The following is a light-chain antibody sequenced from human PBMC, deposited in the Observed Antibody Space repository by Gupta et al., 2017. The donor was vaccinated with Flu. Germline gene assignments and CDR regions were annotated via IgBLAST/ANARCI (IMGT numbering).Light chain of an antibody. Sequence: DIQMTESPSSLSAFVGDRVTITCRASQGISNYVAWYQQKPGIVPKLLIYAASSLQSGVPSRFSGSGFRTDFTLTISSLQPEDVATYCCQKSDSAPITFGQGTRLDIK. J-gene: IGKJ5*01. V-gene: IGKV1-27*01. CDR3: QKSDSAPIT. CDR2: AAS. CDR1: QGISNY.